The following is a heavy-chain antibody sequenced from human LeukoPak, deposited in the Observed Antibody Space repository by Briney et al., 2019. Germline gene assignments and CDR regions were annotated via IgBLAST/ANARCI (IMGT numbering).Heavy chain of an antibody. CDR2: IYYSGST. CDR1: GGSISSSSYY. Sequence: SETLSLTCTVSGGSISSSSYYWGWIRQPPGKGLEWIGSIYYSGSTYYNPSLKSRVTISVDTSKNQFSLKLSSVTAADTAVYYCAREPDWLGDPTLGYYYYGMDVWGQGTTVTVSS. J-gene: IGHJ6*02. D-gene: IGHD3-10*01. V-gene: IGHV4-39*02. CDR3: AREPDWLGDPTLGYYYYGMDV.